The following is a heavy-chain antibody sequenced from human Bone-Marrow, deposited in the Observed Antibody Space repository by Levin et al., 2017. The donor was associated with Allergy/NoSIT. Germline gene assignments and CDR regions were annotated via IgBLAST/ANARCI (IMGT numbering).Heavy chain of an antibody. Sequence: GGSLRLSCAASGFTFSSYGMHWVRQAPGKGLEWVAVIWYDGSNKYYADSVKGRFTISRDNSKNTLYLQMNSLRAEDTAVYYCARKGWSGLTYAFDSWGQGTMVTVSS. D-gene: IGHD3-10*01. CDR3: ARKGWSGLTYAFDS. V-gene: IGHV3-33*01. J-gene: IGHJ3*02. CDR1: GFTFSSYG. CDR2: IWYDGSNK.